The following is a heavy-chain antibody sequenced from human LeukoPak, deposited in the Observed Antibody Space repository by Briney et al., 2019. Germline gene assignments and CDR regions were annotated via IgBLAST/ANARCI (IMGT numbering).Heavy chain of an antibody. D-gene: IGHD3-3*01. CDR3: ARGVPYDSWSGPHYSDY. Sequence: GGSLRLSCAASGFTVSSNYMTWVRQAPGKGLEWVSVIYSSGSTYHIDSVKGRFTISRDNSKNTLYLQMDSLRAEDTAVYYCARGVPYDSWSGPHYSDYWGQGTLVTVSS. CDR2: IYSSGST. J-gene: IGHJ4*02. CDR1: GFTVSSNY. V-gene: IGHV3-53*01.